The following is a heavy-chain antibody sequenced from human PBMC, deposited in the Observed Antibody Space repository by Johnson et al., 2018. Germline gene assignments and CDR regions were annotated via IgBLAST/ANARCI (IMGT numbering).Heavy chain of an antibody. CDR2: ISSSAGST. CDR3: AKDGYMDV. CDR1: GFTFSGYA. Sequence: VQLVQSGGGLVQXGGSLRLXCAASGFTFSGYAMSWVRQAPGKGLEWVSSISSSAGSTYYADSLRGRFTISRDNSKDTLYLQMNSRRADDTAVYFCAKDGYMDVWGKGTTVTVSS. J-gene: IGHJ6*03. V-gene: IGHV3-23*04.